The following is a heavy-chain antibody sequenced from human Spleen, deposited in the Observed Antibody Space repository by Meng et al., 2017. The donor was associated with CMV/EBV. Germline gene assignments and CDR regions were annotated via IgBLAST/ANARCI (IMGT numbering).Heavy chain of an antibody. CDR3: VRAKADYSYDAFDI. CDR1: GFTVSSNY. CDR2: IKEDGSEQ. J-gene: IGHJ3*02. V-gene: IGHV3-7*01. Sequence: EGSLRLSCAASGFTVSSNYMSWVRQAPGKGLEWVANIKEDGSEQFYVGSVRGRSTISRDNAKNSLYLQMNNLRVEDTAVYYCVRAKADYSYDAFDIWGQGTMVTVSS. D-gene: IGHD4-11*01.